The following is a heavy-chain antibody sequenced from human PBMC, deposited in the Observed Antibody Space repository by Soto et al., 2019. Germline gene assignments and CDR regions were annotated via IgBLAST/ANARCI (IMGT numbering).Heavy chain of an antibody. J-gene: IGHJ6*03. Sequence: SETLSLTCTVSGGSISSSSYYWGWIRQPPGKGLEWIGSIYYSGSTYYNPSLKSRVTISVDTSKNQFSLKLSSVTAADTAVYYCARQGSGGSSIIYYYYYMDVWGKGTTVTVSS. D-gene: IGHD2-15*01. CDR2: IYYSGST. CDR3: ARQGSGGSSIIYYYYYMDV. CDR1: GGSISSSSYY. V-gene: IGHV4-39*01.